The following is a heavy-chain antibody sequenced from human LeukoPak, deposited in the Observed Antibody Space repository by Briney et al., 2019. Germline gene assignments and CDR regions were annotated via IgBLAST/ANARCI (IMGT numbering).Heavy chain of an antibody. CDR3: ARANDYDSSGYSMDV. CDR2: ISTSSSYI. D-gene: IGHD3-22*01. Sequence: GGSLRLSCAASGFTFSSYSMNWVRQAPGKGLEWVSSISTSSSYIYYADSVKGRFTISRDNAKNSLYLQMNSLRAEDTAVYYCARANDYDSSGYSMDVWGKGTTVTVSS. V-gene: IGHV3-21*01. CDR1: GFTFSSYS. J-gene: IGHJ6*04.